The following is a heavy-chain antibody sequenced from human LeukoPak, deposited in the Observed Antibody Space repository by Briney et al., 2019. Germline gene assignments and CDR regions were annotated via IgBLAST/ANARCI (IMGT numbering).Heavy chain of an antibody. Sequence: GGSLRLSCAASGFTFSSYWMSWVRQAPGKGLEWVAGIAYDGSNKDHADAVKGRFTISRDNSKSTLYLQMNSLRAEDTAVYYCAKLDYYGNYWGQGTLVTVSS. D-gene: IGHD3-10*01. CDR3: AKLDYYGNY. J-gene: IGHJ4*02. V-gene: IGHV3-30*18. CDR1: GFTFSSYW. CDR2: IAYDGSNK.